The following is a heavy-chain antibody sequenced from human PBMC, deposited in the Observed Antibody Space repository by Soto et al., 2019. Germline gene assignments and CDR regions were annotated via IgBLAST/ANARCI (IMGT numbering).Heavy chain of an antibody. D-gene: IGHD3-16*02. CDR3: ARQEIGTSYDYIWGSYRYISTFFDY. Sequence: LQTLCLPCTVAGGTSIGSSCYWVLIRQPPGKGLEWIGSIYYSGSTYYNPSLKSRVTISVDTSKNQFSLKLSSVTAADTAVYYCARQEIGTSYDYIWGSYRYISTFFDYWGQGTLVTVFS. J-gene: IGHJ4*02. CDR1: GGTSIGSSCY. CDR2: IYYSGST. V-gene: IGHV4-39*01.